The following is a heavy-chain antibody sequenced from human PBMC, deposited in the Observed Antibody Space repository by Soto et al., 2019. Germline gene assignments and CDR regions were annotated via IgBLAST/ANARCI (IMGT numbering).Heavy chain of an antibody. J-gene: IGHJ6*02. CDR3: AAPSYYDSSGYYLYYYYYGMDV. V-gene: IGHV1-58*01. Sequence: SVKVSCKASGFTFTSSAVQWVRQARGQRLEWIGWIVVGSGNTNYAQKFQERVTITRDMSTSTAYMELSSLRSEDTAVYYCAAPSYYDSSGYYLYYYYYGMDVWGQGTTVTVSS. CDR1: GFTFTSSA. CDR2: IVVGSGNT. D-gene: IGHD3-22*01.